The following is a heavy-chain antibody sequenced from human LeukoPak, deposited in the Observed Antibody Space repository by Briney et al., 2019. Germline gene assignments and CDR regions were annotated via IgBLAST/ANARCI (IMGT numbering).Heavy chain of an antibody. D-gene: IGHD3-10*01. CDR2: IYHSGST. J-gene: IGHJ4*02. Sequence: SETLSLTCTVSDYSISSGYYWGWIRQSPGKGLEWIGSIYHSGSTYHNPSLKSRVTISVATSKNQFSLKLSSVTAADTAVYYCARGAAGYGEFDYWGQGTLVTVSS. CDR3: ARGAAGYGEFDY. CDR1: DYSISSGYY. V-gene: IGHV4-38-2*02.